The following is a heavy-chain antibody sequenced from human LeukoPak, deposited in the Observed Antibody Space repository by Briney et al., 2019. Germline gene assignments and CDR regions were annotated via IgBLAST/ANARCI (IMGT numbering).Heavy chain of an antibody. Sequence: ASVKVSCKVSGYTLTELSMHWVRLAPGKGLEWMGGFDPEDGETIYAQKFQGRVTMTEDTSTDTAYMELSSLRSEDTAVYYCATIYTSSITIFGVAPHRHAFDIWGQGTMVTVSS. V-gene: IGHV1-24*01. CDR3: ATIYTSSITIFGVAPHRHAFDI. J-gene: IGHJ3*02. CDR2: FDPEDGET. D-gene: IGHD3-3*01. CDR1: GYTLTELS.